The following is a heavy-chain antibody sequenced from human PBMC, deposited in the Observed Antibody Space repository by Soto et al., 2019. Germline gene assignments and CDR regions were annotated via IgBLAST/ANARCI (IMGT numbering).Heavy chain of an antibody. J-gene: IGHJ4*02. CDR2: ISGGGGST. D-gene: IGHD6-13*01. CDR1: GFTFSTYA. Sequence: PGGSLRLSCATSGFTFSTYAMSWVRQAPGKGLEWVSVISGGGGSTYYVDSVKGRFTISRDNSKNTLYLQMNSLRAEDTAVYFCAKESSSWFNWGQGTLVTVS. V-gene: IGHV3-23*01. CDR3: AKESSSWFN.